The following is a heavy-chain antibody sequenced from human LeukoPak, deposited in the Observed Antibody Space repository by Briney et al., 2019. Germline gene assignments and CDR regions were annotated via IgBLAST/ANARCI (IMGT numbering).Heavy chain of an antibody. CDR2: THYRSKWYN. V-gene: IGHV6-1*01. Sequence: SQTLSLTCAISGDSVSRNSAAGNWIRQSPSRGLEWLGRTHYRSKWYNDYAESVKSRITINPDTSKNQFTLQLNSVTPEESGVYYCARGRGDYYGMDVWGQGTTVTVSS. CDR3: ARGRGDYYGMDV. CDR1: GDSVSRNSAA. J-gene: IGHJ6*02.